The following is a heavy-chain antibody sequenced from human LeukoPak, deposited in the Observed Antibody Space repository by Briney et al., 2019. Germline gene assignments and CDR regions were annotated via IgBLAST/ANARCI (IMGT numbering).Heavy chain of an antibody. J-gene: IGHJ6*03. CDR2: IYYSGST. Sequence: SVTLSLTCTVSGDSISNFYWTWIRQPPGKGLEWIGYIYYSGSTNYNPSLNSRVIISVDTSKNQFSLKLSSVTAADTAVYYCARGPRTGYYYYMDVWGKGTTVTVSS. CDR3: ARGPRTGYYYYMDV. V-gene: IGHV4-59*08. CDR1: GDSISNFY.